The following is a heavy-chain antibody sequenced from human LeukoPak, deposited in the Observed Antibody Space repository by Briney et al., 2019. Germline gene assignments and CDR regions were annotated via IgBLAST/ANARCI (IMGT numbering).Heavy chain of an antibody. D-gene: IGHD3-22*01. CDR1: GFTFSNYN. CDR3: ARNVPTYYYDSSGYYPGDY. Sequence: GGSLRLSCAASGFTFSNYNINWVRQAPGKGLEWVSVIYSGGSTYYADSVKGRFTISRDNFKNTLYLQMNSLRAEDTAVYYCARNVPTYYYDSSGYYPGDYWGQGTLVTVSS. V-gene: IGHV3-66*01. CDR2: IYSGGST. J-gene: IGHJ4*02.